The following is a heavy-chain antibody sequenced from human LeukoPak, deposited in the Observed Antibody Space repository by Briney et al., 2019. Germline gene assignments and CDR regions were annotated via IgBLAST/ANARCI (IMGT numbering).Heavy chain of an antibody. J-gene: IGHJ4*02. CDR2: IWPDGGNK. CDR1: GFTFSNYG. Sequence: GGSLRLSCAASGFTFSNYGMHWVRQAPGKGLEWVAVIWPDGGNKYYADSVKGRFTISRDNSKNTLYLQMNSLRVEDTAVYYCANNFDYWGQGTLVTVSS. CDR3: ANNFDY. V-gene: IGHV3-33*06.